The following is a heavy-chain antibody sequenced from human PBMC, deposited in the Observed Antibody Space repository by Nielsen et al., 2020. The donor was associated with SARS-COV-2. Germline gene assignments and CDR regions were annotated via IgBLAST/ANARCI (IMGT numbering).Heavy chain of an antibody. CDR2: MFYIGTA. CDR1: GGSVSSNYY. CDR3: VRIDMATISVDY. Sequence: SETLSLTCTVSGGSVSSNYYWTWIRQPPGKRLEWIGYMFYIGTANYNPSLQSRVTISADTSKNQFSLRLSSVTAADTAVYYCVRIDMATISVDYWGRGTLVTVSS. V-gene: IGHV4-59*02. J-gene: IGHJ4*02. D-gene: IGHD5-24*01.